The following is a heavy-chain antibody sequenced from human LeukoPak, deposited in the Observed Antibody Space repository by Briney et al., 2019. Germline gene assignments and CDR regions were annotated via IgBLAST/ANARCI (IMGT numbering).Heavy chain of an antibody. CDR2: FIPILGIA. J-gene: IGHJ4*02. V-gene: IGHV1-69*04. CDR1: GGTFSSYA. Sequence: SVEVSCKASGGTFSSYAISWVRQAPGQGLEWMGRFIPILGIANYAQKFQGRVTITADKSTSTAYMELSSLRSEDTDVYYCARDKGHAAAASLYYFDYWGQGTLVTVSS. D-gene: IGHD6-13*01. CDR3: ARDKGHAAAASLYYFDY.